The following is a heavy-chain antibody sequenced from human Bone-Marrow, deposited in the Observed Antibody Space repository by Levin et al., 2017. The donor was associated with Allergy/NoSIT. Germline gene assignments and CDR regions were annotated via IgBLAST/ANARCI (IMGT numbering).Heavy chain of an antibody. CDR3: ARPGHDWDDEGHFDF. CDR1: GYRFANYW. Sequence: GESLKISCKTSGYRFANYWISWVRHVPGKGLEWVGTIDPSDSSTYYSPSFQGHVTVSVDGSINTAYLQWSGLKASDSAIYYCARPGHDWDDEGHFDFWGQGTQVTVSS. D-gene: IGHD1-1*01. J-gene: IGHJ4*02. V-gene: IGHV5-10-1*01. CDR2: IDPSDSST.